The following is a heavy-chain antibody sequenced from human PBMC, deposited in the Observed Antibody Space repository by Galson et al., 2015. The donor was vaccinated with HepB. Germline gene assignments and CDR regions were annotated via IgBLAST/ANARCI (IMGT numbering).Heavy chain of an antibody. CDR3: ASRVYYGSGRTPGAFDF. J-gene: IGHJ3*01. CDR1: GYSFNSYW. CDR2: IYPGDSDT. D-gene: IGHD3-10*01. Sequence: QSGAEVKKPGESLKISCKGSGYSFNSYWIGWVRQMPGKGLEWMGIIYPGDSDTRYRPSFQGQVTISADKSISTAYLQWSSLKASDTAMYYCASRVYYGSGRTPGAFDFWGQGTMVTVSS. V-gene: IGHV5-51*01.